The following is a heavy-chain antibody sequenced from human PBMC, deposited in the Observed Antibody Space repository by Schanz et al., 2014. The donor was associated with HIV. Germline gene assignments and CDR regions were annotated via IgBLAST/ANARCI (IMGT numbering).Heavy chain of an antibody. CDR1: GYTFTSHG. J-gene: IGHJ4*02. CDR2: VSAHNGDT. V-gene: IGHV1-18*01. CDR3: ARFCSGGSCYSVTAVSDY. Sequence: QGKLVQSGAEVKQPGASVKISCKAYGYTFTSHGISWVRQAPGQGLEWMGWVSAHNGDTKHAQNLQGRLIMTTDASTSTAYMELRSLRSDDTAAYYCARFCSGGSCYSVTAVSDYWGQGTLVTVSS. D-gene: IGHD2-15*01.